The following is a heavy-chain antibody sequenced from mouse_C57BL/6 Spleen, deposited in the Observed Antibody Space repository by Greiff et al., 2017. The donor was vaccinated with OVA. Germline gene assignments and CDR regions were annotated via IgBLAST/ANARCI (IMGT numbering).Heavy chain of an antibody. V-gene: IGHV5-9*01. CDR3: ARHENYGSSSNWYFDV. Sequence: DVKLVESGGGLVKPGGSLKLSCAASGFTFSSYTMSWVRQTPEKRLAWVANISGGGGNTYYPDSVKGRITISRDNAKNTLYLQMSSLRSEDTALYYCARHENYGSSSNWYFDVWGTGTTVTVSS. CDR2: ISGGGGNT. D-gene: IGHD1-1*01. CDR1: GFTFSSYT. J-gene: IGHJ1*03.